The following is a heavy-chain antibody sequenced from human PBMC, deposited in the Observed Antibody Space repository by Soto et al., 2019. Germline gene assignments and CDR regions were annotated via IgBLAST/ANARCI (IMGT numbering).Heavy chain of an antibody. D-gene: IGHD1-26*01. CDR1: GGSISSYY. Sequence: SETLSLTCTVSGGSISSYYWSWIRQPPGKGLEWIGYIYYSGSTNYNPSLKSRVTISVDTSKNQFSLKLSSVTAADTAVYYCATGGVGCFEPWGQGTLGTVSP. CDR2: IYYSGST. V-gene: IGHV4-59*01. J-gene: IGHJ5*02. CDR3: ATGGVGCFEP.